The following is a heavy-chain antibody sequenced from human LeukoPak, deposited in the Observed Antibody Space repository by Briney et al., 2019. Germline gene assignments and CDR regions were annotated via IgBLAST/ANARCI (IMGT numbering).Heavy chain of an antibody. Sequence: GGSLRLSCAASGFTFSIYTMNWVRQAPGKGLEWVSSISSSSDIYHADSMKGRFTISRDNAKNSLYLQMNSLRAEDTAVYYCARDKYYFDYWGQGTLVTVSS. V-gene: IGHV3-69-1*01. CDR3: ARDKYYFDY. CDR2: ISSSSDI. J-gene: IGHJ4*02. CDR1: GFTFSIYT.